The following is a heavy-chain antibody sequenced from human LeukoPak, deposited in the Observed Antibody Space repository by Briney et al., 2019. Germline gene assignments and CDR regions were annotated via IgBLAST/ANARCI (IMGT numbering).Heavy chain of an antibody. J-gene: IGHJ4*02. V-gene: IGHV3-23*01. CDR3: AKDYDYYDSSGYPPDG. D-gene: IGHD3-22*01. CDR1: GFTFSSYA. Sequence: GGSLRLSXAASGFTFSSYAMSWVRQAPGKGLEWVSAISGSGGSTYYADSVKGRFTISRDNSKNTLYLQMNSLRAEDTAVYYCAKDYDYYDSSGYPPDGWGQGTLVTVSS. CDR2: ISGSGGST.